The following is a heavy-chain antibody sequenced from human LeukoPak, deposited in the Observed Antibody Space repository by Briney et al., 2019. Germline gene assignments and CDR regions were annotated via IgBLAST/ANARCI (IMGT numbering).Heavy chain of an antibody. CDR1: GFTFSSYA. V-gene: IGHV3-23*01. CDR2: ISGSGGST. Sequence: PGGSLRLSCAASGFTFSSYAMSWVRQAPGKGLEWVSAISGSGGSTYYADSVKGRFTISRDNSKNTLYLQMNSLRAEDTAVYYCAKVRYYYGSGSYSPPFDYWGQGTLVTVSS. J-gene: IGHJ4*02. D-gene: IGHD3-10*01. CDR3: AKVRYYYGSGSYSPPFDY.